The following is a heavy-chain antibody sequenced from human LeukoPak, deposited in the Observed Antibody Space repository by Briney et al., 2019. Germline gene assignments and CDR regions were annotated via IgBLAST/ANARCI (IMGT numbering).Heavy chain of an antibody. D-gene: IGHD3-10*01. V-gene: IGHV1-69*05. Sequence: GASVKVSCKASGGTFSSYAISWVRQAPGQGLEWMGGIIPIFGTANYAQKFQGRVTITTDESTNTAYMELSSLRSEDTAVYYCARIPQNLHGSGSYYTGIFDYWGQGTLVTVSS. CDR3: ARIPQNLHGSGSYYTGIFDY. CDR1: GGTFSSYA. CDR2: IIPIFGTA. J-gene: IGHJ4*02.